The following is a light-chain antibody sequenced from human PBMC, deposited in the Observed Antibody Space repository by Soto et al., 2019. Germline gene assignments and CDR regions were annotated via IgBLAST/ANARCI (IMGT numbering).Light chain of an antibody. J-gene: IGLJ3*02. CDR1: SSDVGGYNY. CDR2: EVS. CDR3: TSYAGSNNWV. Sequence: QSVLTQPASVSGSPGQSITISCTGTSSDVGGYNYVSWYQQHPGKAPKLMIYEVSKRPSGVPDRFSGSKSGNTASLTVSGLQAEDEADYYCTSYAGSNNWVFGGGTKLPVL. V-gene: IGLV2-8*01.